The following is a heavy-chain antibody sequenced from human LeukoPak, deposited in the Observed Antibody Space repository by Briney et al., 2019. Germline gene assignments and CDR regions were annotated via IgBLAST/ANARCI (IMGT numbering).Heavy chain of an antibody. J-gene: IGHJ6*02. Sequence: SETLSLTCTVSGGSISSYYWSWIRQPPGKAPELIGHIYYSCSTDYNPSLKGRFTISIDTSKNQFSLKLSSVAAADTAMYYCERGSIERITRYYYYGMDVWGQGTTVTVSS. CDR3: ERGSIERITRYYYYGMDV. V-gene: IGHV4-59*01. CDR2: IYYSCST. D-gene: IGHD2/OR15-2a*01. CDR1: GGSISSYY.